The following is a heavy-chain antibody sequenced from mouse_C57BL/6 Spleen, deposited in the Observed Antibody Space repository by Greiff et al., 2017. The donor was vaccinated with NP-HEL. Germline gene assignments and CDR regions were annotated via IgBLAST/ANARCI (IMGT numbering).Heavy chain of an antibody. CDR2: INPSSGYT. CDR3: ARYYGHLVAMDY. V-gene: IGHV1-4*01. D-gene: IGHD1-2*01. Sequence: QVQLQQSGAELARPGASVKMSCKASGYTFTSYTMHWVKQRPGQGLEWIGYINPSSGYTKYNQKFKDKATLTADKSSSTAYMQLSSLTSEDSAVYYCARYYGHLVAMDYWGQGTSVTVSS. CDR1: GYTFTSYT. J-gene: IGHJ4*01.